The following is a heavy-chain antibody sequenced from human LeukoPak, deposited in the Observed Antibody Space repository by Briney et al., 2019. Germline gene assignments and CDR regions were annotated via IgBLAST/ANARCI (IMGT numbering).Heavy chain of an antibody. J-gene: IGHJ2*01. CDR2: IYYSGST. CDR3: ARDLRSGWPHWYFDL. Sequence: PSETLSLTCTVSGGSISSYYWSWIRQPPGKGLEWIGYIYYSGSTNYNPSLKSRVTISVDTSKNQFSLKLSSVTAADTAVYYCARDLRSGWPHWYFDLWGRGTLVTVSS. D-gene: IGHD6-19*01. V-gene: IGHV4-59*01. CDR1: GGSISSYY.